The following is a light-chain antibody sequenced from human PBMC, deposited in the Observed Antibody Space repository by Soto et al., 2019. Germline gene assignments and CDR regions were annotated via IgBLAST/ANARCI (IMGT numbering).Light chain of an antibody. CDR3: QQLNSYLPLT. CDR1: QGISSY. CDR2: AAS. V-gene: IGKV1-9*01. Sequence: DIQLTQSPSFLSASVGDRVTITCRASQGISSYLAWYQQKPGKAPKLLIYAASTLQSGVPSRFSGSGSGTEFTLRISSLQPEDFATYYCQQLNSYLPLTFGGGTKVEIK. J-gene: IGKJ4*01.